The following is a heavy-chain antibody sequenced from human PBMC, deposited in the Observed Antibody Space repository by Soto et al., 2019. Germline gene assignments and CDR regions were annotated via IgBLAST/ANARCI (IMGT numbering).Heavy chain of an antibody. V-gene: IGHV3-23*01. CDR2: ISGSGGST. J-gene: IGHJ2*01. CDR1: GFTFSSYA. CDR3: AKVDYYDSSGYYYRGYFDL. Sequence: GGSLRLSCAASGFTFSSYAMSWVCQAPGKGLEWVSAISGSGGSTYYADSVKGRFTISRDNSKNTLYLQMNSLRAEDTAVYYCAKVDYYDSSGYYYRGYFDLWGRGTLVTVSS. D-gene: IGHD3-22*01.